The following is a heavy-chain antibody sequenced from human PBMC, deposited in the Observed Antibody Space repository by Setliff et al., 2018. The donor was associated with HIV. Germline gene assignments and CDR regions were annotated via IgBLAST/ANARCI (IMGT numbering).Heavy chain of an antibody. V-gene: IGHV3-7*01. CDR3: VRVPEAGTADFYYYYYGMDV. D-gene: IGHD6-19*01. CDR2: INQDGSGK. CDR1: GATLTTYS. J-gene: IGHJ6*02. Sequence: GGSLRLSCTASGATLTTYSLSWVRQGPGKGLEWVANINQDGSGKSYVDSVKGRFTISRDNTKNSLYLQMNSLRAEDTALYYCVRVPEAGTADFYYYYYGMDVWGPGTTVTVSS.